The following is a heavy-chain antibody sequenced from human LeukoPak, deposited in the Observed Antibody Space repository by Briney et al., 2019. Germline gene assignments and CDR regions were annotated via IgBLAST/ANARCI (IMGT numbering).Heavy chain of an antibody. V-gene: IGHV1-2*02. Sequence: ASVKVSCKASGYTFTGYYMHWVRQAPGQGLECMGWINPNSGGTNYAQKFQGRVTMTRDTSISIAYMELSRLGSDDTAVYYCARGGSTDSIHSCGGNCYFLDYWGQGTLVTVSS. CDR2: INPNSGGT. J-gene: IGHJ4*02. D-gene: IGHD2-21*02. CDR1: GYTFTGYY. CDR3: ARGGSTDSIHSCGGNCYFLDY.